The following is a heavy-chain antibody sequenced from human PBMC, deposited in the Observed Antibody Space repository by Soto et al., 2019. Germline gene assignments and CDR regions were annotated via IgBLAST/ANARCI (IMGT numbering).Heavy chain of an antibody. CDR3: ARDVRLQRSHYFDY. V-gene: IGHV4-30-4*01. D-gene: IGHD4-4*01. Sequence: SETLSLTCTVSGGSISSDDYYWSWIRQPPGKGLEWIGYIYYSGSTYYNPSLKSRVTISVDTSKNQFSLKLSSVTAADTAVYYCARDVRLQRSHYFDYWGQGTLVTVSS. CDR2: IYYSGST. J-gene: IGHJ4*02. CDR1: GGSISSDDYY.